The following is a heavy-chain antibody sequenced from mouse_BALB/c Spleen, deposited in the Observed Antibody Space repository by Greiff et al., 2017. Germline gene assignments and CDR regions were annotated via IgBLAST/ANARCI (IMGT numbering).Heavy chain of an antibody. J-gene: IGHJ4*01. CDR1: GYTFTSYW. CDR3: ARRGDMDY. Sequence: QVQLQQPGAELVKPGASVKLSCKASGYTFTSYWMHWVKQRPGQGLEWIGEINPSNGRTNYNEKFKSKATLTVDKSSSTAYMQLSSLTSEDSAVYYCARRGDMDYWGQGTSVTVSA. CDR2: INPSNGRT. V-gene: IGHV1S81*02.